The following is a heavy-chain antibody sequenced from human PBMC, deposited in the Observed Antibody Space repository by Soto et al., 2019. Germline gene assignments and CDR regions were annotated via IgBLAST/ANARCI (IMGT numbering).Heavy chain of an antibody. J-gene: IGHJ1*01. CDR1: GFTFSSYA. CDR2: ISGSGGST. D-gene: IGHD6-19*01. V-gene: IGHV3-23*01. Sequence: GGSLRLSCAASGFTFSSYAMSWVRQAPGKGLEWVSAISGSGGSTYYADSVKGRFTISRDNSKNTLYLQMNSLRAEDTAVYYCAKDPYSHIAVAGTGYFQHWGQGTLVTVSS. CDR3: AKDPYSHIAVAGTGYFQH.